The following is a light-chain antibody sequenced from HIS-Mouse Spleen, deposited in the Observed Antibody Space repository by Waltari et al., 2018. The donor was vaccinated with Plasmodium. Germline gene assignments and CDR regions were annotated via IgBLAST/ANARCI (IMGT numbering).Light chain of an antibody. CDR2: DVS. CDR3: CSYAGSYTFV. Sequence: QSALTPPRSVSGSPGQSVTISCTGTSSDVGGYNYVSWYQQHPGKAPKHMIYDVSKRPSGVPDRFSGSKSGNTASLTISGLQAEDEADYYCCSYAGSYTFVFGTGTKVTVL. V-gene: IGLV2-11*01. J-gene: IGLJ1*01. CDR1: SSDVGGYNY.